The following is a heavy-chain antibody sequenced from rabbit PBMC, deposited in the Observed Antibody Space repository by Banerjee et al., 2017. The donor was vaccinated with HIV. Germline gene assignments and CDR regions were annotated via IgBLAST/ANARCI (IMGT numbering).Heavy chain of an antibody. CDR1: GFSFSNTYW. Sequence: QEQLVESGGGLVQPEGSLTLTCTASGFSFSNTYWICWVRQAPGKGLEWIGCIYAGSSGSTYYASWAKGRFTISKTSSTTVTLQMTSLTAADTATYFCARGGVGSPDYGAANLWGPGTLVTVS. CDR2: IYAGSSGST. CDR3: ARGGVGSPDYGAANL. J-gene: IGHJ4*01. V-gene: IGHV1S45*01. D-gene: IGHD7-1*01.